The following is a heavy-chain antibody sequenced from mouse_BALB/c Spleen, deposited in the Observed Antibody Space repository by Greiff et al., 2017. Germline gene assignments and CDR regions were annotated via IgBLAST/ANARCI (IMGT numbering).Heavy chain of an antibody. CDR1: GFTFSSFG. V-gene: IGHV5-17*02. CDR3: ARSSGSSGYWYFDV. D-gene: IGHD3-1*01. CDR2: ISSGSSTI. J-gene: IGHJ1*01. Sequence: EVMLVESGGGLVQPGGSRKLSCAASGFTFSSFGMHWVRQAPEKGLEWVAYISSGSSTIYYADTVKGRFTISRDNPKNTLFLQMTSLRSEDTAMYYCARSSGSSGYWYFDVWGAGTTVTVSS.